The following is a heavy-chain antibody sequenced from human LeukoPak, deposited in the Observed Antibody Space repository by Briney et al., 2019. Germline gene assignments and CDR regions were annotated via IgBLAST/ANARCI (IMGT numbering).Heavy chain of an antibody. CDR1: GFTFNYAW. D-gene: IGHD1-7*01. Sequence: MSGGSLRLSCAASGFTFNYAWMSWVRQVPGKGLEWVGQTVSEIDGGTTDYAAPVKGRFTISRDDSKSTLYLQMNSLKIEDTAVYYCTTDEDWNYASKDVWGQGATVIVSS. CDR3: TTDEDWNYASKDV. V-gene: IGHV3-15*04. J-gene: IGHJ6*02. CDR2: TVSEIDGGTT.